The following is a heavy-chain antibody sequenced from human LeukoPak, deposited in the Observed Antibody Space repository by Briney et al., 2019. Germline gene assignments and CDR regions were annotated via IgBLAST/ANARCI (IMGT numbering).Heavy chain of an antibody. D-gene: IGHD2-2*01. CDR1: GLTVSSNY. CDR2: IYSGGST. J-gene: IGHJ4*02. Sequence: PGGSLRLSCAASGLTVSSNYMSWVRQAPGKGLEWVSVIYSGGSTYYADSVEGRFTISRDNSKNTLYLQMNSLRAEDTAVYYCAKDLGYCSSTSCNYFDYWGQGTLVTVSS. CDR3: AKDLGYCSSTSCNYFDY. V-gene: IGHV3-66*01.